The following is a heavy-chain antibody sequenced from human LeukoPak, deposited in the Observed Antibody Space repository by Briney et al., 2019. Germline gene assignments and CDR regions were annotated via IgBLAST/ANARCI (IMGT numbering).Heavy chain of an antibody. V-gene: IGHV3-30*18. CDR3: AKDLSSYYYDSSGYYYVAYMRDPYFDY. D-gene: IGHD3-22*01. J-gene: IGHJ4*02. CDR1: GFTFSIYG. CDR2: MSYDGSNK. Sequence: PGGSLRPSWAASGFTFSIYGMHWVRHAPGKGLGCVAVMSYDGSNKYHAASVKGRFTISRDNSKNTLYLQMNSLRAEDTAVYYCAKDLSSYYYDSSGYYYVAYMRDPYFDYWGQGTLVTVSS.